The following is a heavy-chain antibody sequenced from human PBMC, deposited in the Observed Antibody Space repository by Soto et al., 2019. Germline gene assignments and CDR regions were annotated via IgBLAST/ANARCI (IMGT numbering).Heavy chain of an antibody. CDR2: INHSGST. CDR1: GGSFSGYY. V-gene: IGHV4-34*01. J-gene: IGHJ6*02. CDR3: ARGRYYYGMDV. Sequence: PSETLSLTCAVYGGSFSGYYWSWIRQPPGKGLERIGEINHSGSTNYNPSLKSRVTISVDTSKNQFSLKLSSVTAADTAVYYCARGRYYYGMDVWGQGTTVTVSS.